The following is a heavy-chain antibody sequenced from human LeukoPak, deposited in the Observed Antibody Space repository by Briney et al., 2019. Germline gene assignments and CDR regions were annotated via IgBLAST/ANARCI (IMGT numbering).Heavy chain of an antibody. Sequence: SETLSLTCTVSGGPISSYYWSWIRQPPGKGLEWIGYISYSGRTYYNPSLKSRVTISLDTSKNQFSLKLSSVTAADTAVYYCARYYYDSSGYYGEDNWFDPWGQGTLVTVSS. V-gene: IGHV4-59*01. D-gene: IGHD3-22*01. CDR3: ARYYYDSSGYYGEDNWFDP. J-gene: IGHJ5*02. CDR2: ISYSGRT. CDR1: GGPISSYY.